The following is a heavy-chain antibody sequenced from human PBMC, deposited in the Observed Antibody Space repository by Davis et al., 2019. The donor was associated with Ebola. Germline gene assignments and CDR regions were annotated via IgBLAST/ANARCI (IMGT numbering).Heavy chain of an antibody. Sequence: SETLSLTCTVSGASISSSNYYWGWIRQPPGKGLEWIGSIYYSGSTYYNPSLKSRVTISVDTSKNQFSLKLSSVTAADTAVYYCARGGPIAVSKAWFDPWGQGALVTVSS. CDR1: GASISSSNYY. J-gene: IGHJ5*02. D-gene: IGHD6-19*01. CDR3: ARGGPIAVSKAWFDP. V-gene: IGHV4-39*07. CDR2: IYYSGST.